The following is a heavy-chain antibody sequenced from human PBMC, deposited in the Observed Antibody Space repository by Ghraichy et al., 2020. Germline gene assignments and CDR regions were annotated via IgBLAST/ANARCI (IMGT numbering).Heavy chain of an antibody. Sequence: GGSLRLSCAASGFTFSSYSMNWVRQAPGKGLEWVSYISSSSSTIYYADSVKGRFTISRDNAKNSLYLQMNSLRDEDTAVYYCARAPHGYVPDAFDIWGQGTMVTVAS. CDR1: GFTFSSYS. CDR3: ARAPHGYVPDAFDI. J-gene: IGHJ3*02. CDR2: ISSSSSTI. D-gene: IGHD5-12*01. V-gene: IGHV3-48*02.